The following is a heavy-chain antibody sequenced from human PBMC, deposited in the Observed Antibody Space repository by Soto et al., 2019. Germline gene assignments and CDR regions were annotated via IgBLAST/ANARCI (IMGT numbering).Heavy chain of an antibody. CDR2: ISGSGGST. CDR3: AKDGRVVVPAARLTDDAFDI. V-gene: IGHV3-23*01. Sequence: GGSLRLSCAASGFTFSSYAMSWVRQAPGKGLEWVSAISGSGGSTYYADSVKGRFTISRDNSKNTLYLQMNSLRAEDTAVYYCAKDGRVVVPAARLTDDAFDIWGQGTMVTVSS. CDR1: GFTFSSYA. J-gene: IGHJ3*02. D-gene: IGHD2-2*01.